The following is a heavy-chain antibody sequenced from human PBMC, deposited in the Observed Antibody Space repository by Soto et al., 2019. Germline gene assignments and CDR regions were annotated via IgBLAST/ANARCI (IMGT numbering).Heavy chain of an antibody. Sequence: EVQLVESGGGLVQPGGSLKLSCAASGFTFSGSAMHWVRQASGKGLEWVGRIRSKANSYATAYAASVKGRFTISRDDSKNTAYLQMSSLKTEDTAVYYCTRLGATAAFDIWGQGTMVTVSS. CDR1: GFTFSGSA. D-gene: IGHD1-26*01. V-gene: IGHV3-73*02. CDR2: IRSKANSYAT. CDR3: TRLGATAAFDI. J-gene: IGHJ3*02.